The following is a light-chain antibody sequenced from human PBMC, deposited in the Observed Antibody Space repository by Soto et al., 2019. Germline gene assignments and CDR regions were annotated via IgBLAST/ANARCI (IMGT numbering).Light chain of an antibody. Sequence: DIQITQSPSSLSSSVGDRFTITCGASQTISSYLNWYQQKPGKAPKLLIYAASSLQTGVPSRFSGSGSGADFTLTISSLQPEDFGTYYCQQAISFPITFGQGTRLE. V-gene: IGKV1-39*01. CDR2: AAS. J-gene: IGKJ5*01. CDR3: QQAISFPIT. CDR1: QTISSY.